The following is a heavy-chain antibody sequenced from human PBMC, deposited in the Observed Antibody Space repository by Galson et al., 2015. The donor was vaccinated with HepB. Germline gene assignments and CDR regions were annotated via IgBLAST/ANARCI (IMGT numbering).Heavy chain of an antibody. D-gene: IGHD3-3*01. CDR1: GFTFSSYG. Sequence: SLRLSCAASGFTFSSYGMHWVRQAPGKGLEWVAVISYDGSNKYYADSVKGRFTISRDNSKNTLYLQMNSLRAEDTAVYYCAKDGTIKSAFDIWGQGTMVTVSS. CDR2: ISYDGSNK. CDR3: AKDGTIKSAFDI. J-gene: IGHJ3*02. V-gene: IGHV3-30*18.